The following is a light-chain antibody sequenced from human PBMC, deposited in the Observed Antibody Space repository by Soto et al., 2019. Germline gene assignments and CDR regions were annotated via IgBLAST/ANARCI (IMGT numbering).Light chain of an antibody. J-gene: IGKJ2*01. CDR3: QQRSNWPPVFT. V-gene: IGKV3-11*01. CDR2: DAS. CDR1: QSVSTY. Sequence: FVLTQSPATLSLSPGERATLSCRASQSVSTYLAWYQQQPGQAPRLLIYDASNRATGIPARFSGSGSGTDFTLTISSLEPEDFAVYYCQQRSNWPPVFTFGQGTKLEIK.